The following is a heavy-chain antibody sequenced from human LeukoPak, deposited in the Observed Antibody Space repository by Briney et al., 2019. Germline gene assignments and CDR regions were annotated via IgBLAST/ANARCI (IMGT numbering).Heavy chain of an antibody. CDR3: AREVAVAGPFDY. V-gene: IGHV6-1*01. J-gene: IGHJ4*02. D-gene: IGHD6-19*01. Sequence: SQTLSLTCAISGDSVSSNSAGWNWIRQSPSRGLEWLGRTYYGSNWYNDYALSVKSRITIDPDTSKNQFSLQLSSVTPEDTAVYYCAREVAVAGPFDYWGQGILVSVSS. CDR1: GDSVSSNSAG. CDR2: TYYGSNWYN.